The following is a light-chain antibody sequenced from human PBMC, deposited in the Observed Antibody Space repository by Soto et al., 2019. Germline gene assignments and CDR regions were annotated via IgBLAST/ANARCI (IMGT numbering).Light chain of an antibody. Sequence: DIQMTQSPSSLSASVGDRVTITCRTSQRIGTHLNWYHEKPGKAPKLLIYAASSLQSGVPSRSSGSGSGTDFTLTISSLQPEDFATYYCQQSYSNPWTFGQGTKVEIK. CDR2: AAS. CDR3: QQSYSNPWT. V-gene: IGKV1-39*01. CDR1: QRIGTH. J-gene: IGKJ1*01.